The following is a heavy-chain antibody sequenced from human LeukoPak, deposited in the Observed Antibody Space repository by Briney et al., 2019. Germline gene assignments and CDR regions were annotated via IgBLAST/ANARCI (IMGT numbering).Heavy chain of an antibody. D-gene: IGHD3-3*01. CDR1: GYTFTSYA. CDR3: ASMRDLPNYDFWSGYSQYYYYYYYMDV. V-gene: IGHV1-3*01. Sequence: ASVKVSCKASGYTFTSYAMHWVRQAPGQRLEWMGWINAGNGNTKYSQKFQGRVTMTTDTSTSTAYMELRSLRSDDTAVYYCASMRDLPNYDFWSGYSQYYYYYYYMDVWGKGTTVTVSS. J-gene: IGHJ6*03. CDR2: INAGNGNT.